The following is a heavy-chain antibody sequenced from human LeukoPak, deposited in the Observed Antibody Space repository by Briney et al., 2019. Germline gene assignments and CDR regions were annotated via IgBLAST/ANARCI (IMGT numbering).Heavy chain of an antibody. Sequence: SETLSLTCTVSGGSISSGDYYWSWIRQPPGKGLEWIGYIYYSGSTYYNPSLKSRVTISVDTSKNQFSLKLSSVTAADTAVYYCARDRIFPGEGYFDWFGFDPWGQGTLVTVSS. V-gene: IGHV4-30-4*01. CDR1: GGSISSGDYY. D-gene: IGHD3-9*01. J-gene: IGHJ5*02. CDR2: IYYSGST. CDR3: ARDRIFPGEGYFDWFGFDP.